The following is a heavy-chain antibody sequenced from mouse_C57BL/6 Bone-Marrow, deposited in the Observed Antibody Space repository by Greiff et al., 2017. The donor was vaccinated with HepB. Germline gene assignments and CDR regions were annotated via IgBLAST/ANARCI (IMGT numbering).Heavy chain of an antibody. CDR2: INPNNGGT. Sequence: EVQLQQSGPELVKPGASVKIPCKASGYTFTDYNMDWVKQSHGKSLEWIGDINPNNGGTIYNQKFKGKATLTVDKSSSTAYMELRSLTSEDTAVYYCARWDGYSGFAYWGQGTLVTVSA. V-gene: IGHV1-18*01. CDR3: ARWDGYSGFAY. D-gene: IGHD2-3*01. CDR1: GYTFTDYN. J-gene: IGHJ3*01.